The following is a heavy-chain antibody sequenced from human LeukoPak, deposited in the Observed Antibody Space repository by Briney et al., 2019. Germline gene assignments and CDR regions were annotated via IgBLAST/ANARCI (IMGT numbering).Heavy chain of an antibody. J-gene: IGHJ4*02. Sequence: SETLSLTCTVSGGSISSSSYYWGWIRQPPGKGLEWIGSIYYSGSTYYNPSLKSRVTIAVDTSKNQFSLKLSSVTAADTAVYYCARLGTRTFYYYYDSSGLHFDYWGQGTLVTVSS. CDR2: IYYSGST. V-gene: IGHV4-39*01. D-gene: IGHD3-22*01. CDR3: ARLGTRTFYYYYDSSGLHFDY. CDR1: GGSISSSSYY.